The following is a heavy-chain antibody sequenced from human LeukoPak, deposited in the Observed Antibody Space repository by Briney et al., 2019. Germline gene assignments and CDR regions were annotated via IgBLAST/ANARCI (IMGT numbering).Heavy chain of an antibody. CDR3: ASQHCTSTTCYAYFDY. CDR2: INHSGST. V-gene: IGHV4-34*01. J-gene: IGHJ4*02. D-gene: IGHD2-2*01. CDR1: GGFFRSYY. Sequence: SETLSLTCGVYGGFFRSYYWNWIRQPPGKGLEWIGEINHSGSTNYNPSLKSRVTMSVDTSKKQFSLKLSSVTAADTAVYYCASQHCTSTTCYAYFDYWGQGTLVTVSS.